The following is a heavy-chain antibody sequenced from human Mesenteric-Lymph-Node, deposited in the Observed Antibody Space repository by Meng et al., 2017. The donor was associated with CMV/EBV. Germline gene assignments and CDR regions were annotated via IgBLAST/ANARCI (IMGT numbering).Heavy chain of an antibody. CDR3: ARDISGRWSVTLDY. CDR2: INHSGST. CDR1: GGSFSGYY. Sequence: SETLSLTCAVYGGSFSGYYWSWIRQPPGKGLEWIGEINHSGSTNYNPSLKSRVTISVDTSKNQFSLKLSSVTAADSAVYYCARDISGRWSVTLDYWGQGMLVTVSS. J-gene: IGHJ4*02. D-gene: IGHD2-15*01. V-gene: IGHV4-34*01.